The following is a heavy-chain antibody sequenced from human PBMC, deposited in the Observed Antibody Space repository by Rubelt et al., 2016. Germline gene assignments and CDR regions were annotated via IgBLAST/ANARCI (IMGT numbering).Heavy chain of an antibody. CDR3: AKPARLDYGINAEYFQH. V-gene: IGHV3-30*02. J-gene: IGHJ1*01. CDR2: IRYDGSNK. D-gene: IGHD4-17*01. CDR1: GFTFSSYG. Sequence: QVQLVESGGGVVQPGGSLRLSCAASGFTFSSYGMHWVRQAPGKGLEWVAFIRYDGSNKYYADSGKGRLTISRDNSNNTLYLQMNSLRAEDTAVYYCAKPARLDYGINAEYFQHWGQGTLVTVSS.